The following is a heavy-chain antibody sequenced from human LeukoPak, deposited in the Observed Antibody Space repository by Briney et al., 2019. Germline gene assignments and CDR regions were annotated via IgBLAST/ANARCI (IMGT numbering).Heavy chain of an antibody. Sequence: GASVKVSCKASGGTFSSYAISWVRQAPGQGLEWMGGIIPIFGTANYAQKFQGRVTITTDESTSTAYMELSSLRSEDTAVYYCARGLTGTRPYYFDYWGQGTLVTVSS. CDR1: GGTFSSYA. J-gene: IGHJ4*02. D-gene: IGHD1-20*01. CDR3: ARGLTGTRPYYFDY. CDR2: IIPIFGTA. V-gene: IGHV1-69*05.